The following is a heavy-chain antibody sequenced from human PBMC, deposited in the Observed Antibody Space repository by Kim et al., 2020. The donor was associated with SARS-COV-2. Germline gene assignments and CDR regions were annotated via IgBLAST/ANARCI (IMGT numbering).Heavy chain of an antibody. J-gene: IGHJ4*02. CDR1: GYRFSTYG. D-gene: IGHD3-9*01. Sequence: GESLKISCKGSGYRFSTYGIDWVRQMPGKGLEWMGLIFPADSDITYSPSFRGQVTISADKSIDTAYLQFSSLKASDTATYFCARRLGGKGYFDSWGQGTLVIVSS. V-gene: IGHV5-51*01. CDR3: ARRLGGKGYFDS. CDR2: IFPADSDI.